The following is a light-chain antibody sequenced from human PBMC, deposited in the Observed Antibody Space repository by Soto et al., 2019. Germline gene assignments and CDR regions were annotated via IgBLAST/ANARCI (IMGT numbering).Light chain of an antibody. J-gene: IGLJ2*01. CDR2: EVS. V-gene: IGLV2-14*01. CDR1: SSDVGGYNY. Sequence: QSALTQPASVSGSPGQSITIPCTGTSSDVGGYNYVSWYQQNPGKAPKLMIYEVSNRPSGVSNRFSGSKSGNTASLTISGLQAEDEADYYCSSYTSSSTVIFGGGTKVTVL. CDR3: SSYTSSSTVI.